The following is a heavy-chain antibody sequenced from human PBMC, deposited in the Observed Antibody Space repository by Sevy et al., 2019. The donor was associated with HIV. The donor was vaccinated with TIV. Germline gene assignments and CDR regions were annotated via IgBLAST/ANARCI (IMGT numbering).Heavy chain of an antibody. V-gene: IGHV3-74*01. CDR1: GFTFNVYW. CDR2: INTDGSII. Sequence: GGSLRLSCAASGFTFNVYWMHWVRQVPGKGLVRVSRINTDGSIISYADSVKGRFTISRDNAKNTLYLQMNSLRDEDTAVYYCVQGGSFGSGSPRNSWGQGTLVTVSS. J-gene: IGHJ4*02. D-gene: IGHD3-10*01. CDR3: VQGGSFGSGSPRNS.